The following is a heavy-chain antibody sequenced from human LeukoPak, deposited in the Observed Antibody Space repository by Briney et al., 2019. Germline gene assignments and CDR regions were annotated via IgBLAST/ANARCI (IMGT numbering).Heavy chain of an antibody. V-gene: IGHV4-59*01. D-gene: IGHD3-22*01. J-gene: IGHJ5*02. CDR3: ARGTMMVGP. CDR1: GGSISNYY. CDR2: IYYTGST. Sequence: RPSETLSLTCTVSGGSISNYYWSWIRQPPGKGLEWIGYIYYTGSTNYSASLESRVTISVDTSKNQFSLRLRSVTAADTAVYYCARGTMMVGPWGQGTQVTVSS.